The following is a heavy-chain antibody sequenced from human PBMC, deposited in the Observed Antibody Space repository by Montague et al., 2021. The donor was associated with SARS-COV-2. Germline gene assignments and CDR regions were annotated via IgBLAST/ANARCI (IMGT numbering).Heavy chain of an antibody. CDR3: ARETYTSGWFQQFDY. CDR1: GDSFSSHS. CDR2: ITHSGTI. V-gene: IGHV4-34*01. Sequence: SETLSLTCEIYGDSFSSHSWSWVRQAPGKGLEWTGEITHSGTINYNPSLGGRVTVSLDPSKNRFSLKINSVTAADTAVYYCARETYTSGWFQQFDYWGQGTLVTVSS. D-gene: IGHD6-19*01. J-gene: IGHJ4*02.